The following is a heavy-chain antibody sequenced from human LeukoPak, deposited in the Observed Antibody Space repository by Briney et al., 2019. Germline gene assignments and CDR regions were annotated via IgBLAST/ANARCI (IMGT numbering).Heavy chain of an antibody. CDR1: GDSISSYD. J-gene: IGHJ4*02. Sequence: SETLSLTCTVSGDSISSYDWSWIRQPPGKGLEWIGYIYYSGSTNYNPSPKSRVTISVDTSKNQFSLKLSSVTAADTAVYYCARQGPDAFFDYWGQGTLVTVSS. CDR3: ARQGPDAFFDY. V-gene: IGHV4-59*08. CDR2: IYYSGST.